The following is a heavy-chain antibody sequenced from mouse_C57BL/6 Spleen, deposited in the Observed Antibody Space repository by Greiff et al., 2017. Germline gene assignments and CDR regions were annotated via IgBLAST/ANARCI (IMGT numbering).Heavy chain of an antibody. CDR1: GYTFTSYW. D-gene: IGHD2-5*01. V-gene: IGHV1-50*01. CDR3: ARAGNSNYDYFDY. Sequence: QVQLQQPGAELVKPGASVKLSCKASGYTFTSYWLQWVKQRPGQGLEWIGEIDPSDSYTNYNQKVKGKATLTVDRSSSTAYMQLSSLTSEDSAVYYCARAGNSNYDYFDYWGQGTTLTVSS. CDR2: IDPSDSYT. J-gene: IGHJ2*01.